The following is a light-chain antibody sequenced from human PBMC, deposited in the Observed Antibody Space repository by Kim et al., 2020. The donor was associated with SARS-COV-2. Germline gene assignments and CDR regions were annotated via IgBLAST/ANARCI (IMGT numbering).Light chain of an antibody. Sequence: GQRVTISCSGSSSKIGSNTVNLYQQFPRTAPKLLIDSNNQRPSGVPDRFSASKSGTSASLAISGLQSEDEADYYCAAWDDSLNGVVFGGGTQLTVL. V-gene: IGLV1-44*01. CDR3: AAWDDSLNGVV. CDR1: SSKIGSNT. CDR2: SNN. J-gene: IGLJ3*02.